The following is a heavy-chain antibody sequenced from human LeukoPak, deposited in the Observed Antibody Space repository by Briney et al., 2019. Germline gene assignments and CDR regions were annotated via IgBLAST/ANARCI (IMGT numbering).Heavy chain of an antibody. CDR1: GYTFTGYY. CDR3: ARVRYLLRSLERYGGDRDAFDI. J-gene: IGHJ3*02. V-gene: IGHV1-2*02. CDR2: INPNSGGT. D-gene: IGHD3-3*01. Sequence: ASVKVSCKASGYTFTGYYMHWVRQAPGQGLEWMGWINPNSGGTNYAQKFQGRVTMTRDTSISTAYMELSRLRSDDTAVYYCARVRYLLRSLERYGGDRDAFDIWGQGKMVNVSS.